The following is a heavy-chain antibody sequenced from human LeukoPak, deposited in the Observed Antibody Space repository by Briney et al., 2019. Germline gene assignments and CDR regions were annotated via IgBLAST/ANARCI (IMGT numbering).Heavy chain of an antibody. CDR2: INNDGSRT. CDR1: EFTFSKYW. CDR3: VRETDCTGGSCYLSRWLDP. V-gene: IGHV3-74*01. Sequence: SGGSLRLSCVASEFTFSKYWMHWVRQARGKGLVSVSRINNDGSRTTYADSVKGRFTISRDNAKNMVFLQMNNLRDEDTAVYYCVRETDCTGGSCYLSRWLDPWGQGTLVTVSS. D-gene: IGHD2-15*01. J-gene: IGHJ5*02.